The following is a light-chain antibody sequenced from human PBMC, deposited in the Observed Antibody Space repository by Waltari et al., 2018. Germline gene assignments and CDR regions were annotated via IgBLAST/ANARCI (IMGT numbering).Light chain of an antibody. V-gene: IGKV3-11*01. Sequence: EIVLTQSPATLSLSPGQRPPLSCRASESIASHLAWFRQKPGQPPRLLIYDASTRATGIPVRFSGSGFGTDFTLTISSLEPEDFAVYFCQQGSMWPLTFGGGTKVEIK. CDR2: DAS. CDR1: ESIASH. CDR3: QQGSMWPLT. J-gene: IGKJ4*01.